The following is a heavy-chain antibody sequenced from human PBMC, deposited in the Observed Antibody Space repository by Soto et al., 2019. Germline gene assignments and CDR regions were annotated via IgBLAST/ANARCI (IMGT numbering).Heavy chain of an antibody. CDR2: IYYSGST. Sequence: QVQLQESGPGLVKPSQTLSLTCTVSGGSITSGGYCWTWIRQHPVKGLEWMGHIYYSGSTPYNPSLKSRVTISIDTSKKQFSLKLTSVTAADTAVYYCARDGDYFGSGSPPLLSRWGQGTLVTVSS. J-gene: IGHJ4*02. CDR1: GGSITSGGYC. D-gene: IGHD3-10*01. V-gene: IGHV4-31*03. CDR3: ARDGDYFGSGSPPLLSR.